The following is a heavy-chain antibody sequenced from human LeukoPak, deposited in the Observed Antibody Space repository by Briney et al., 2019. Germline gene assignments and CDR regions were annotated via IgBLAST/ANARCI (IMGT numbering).Heavy chain of an antibody. V-gene: IGHV3-21*01. D-gene: IGHD5-24*01. CDR2: ISSSSDYI. Sequence: PGGSLRLSCAASGFTFSTYSMNWVRQAPGKGLEWVSSISSSSDYIYYADSVRGRFTISRDNAKSSLYLQMNSLRAEDMAVYYCASDRGWLQFDFWGQGTLVTVSS. J-gene: IGHJ4*02. CDR1: GFTFSTYS. CDR3: ASDRGWLQFDF.